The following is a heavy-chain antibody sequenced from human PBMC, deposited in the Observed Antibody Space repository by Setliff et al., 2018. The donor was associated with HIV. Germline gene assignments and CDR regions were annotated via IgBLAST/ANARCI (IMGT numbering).Heavy chain of an antibody. CDR1: GFPISSRYY. D-gene: IGHD3-22*01. CDR3: ARDWEFLDYYDSSGHPEYFFDY. Sequence: PSETLSLTCDVSGFPISSRYYWGWIRQPPGKGLESIGEINHSGSTNYNPSLKSRVTISVDTSKNHFSLKLRSVTAADTAVYYCARDWEFLDYYDSSGHPEYFFDYWGQGTLVTVS. V-gene: IGHV4-38-2*02. J-gene: IGHJ4*02. CDR2: INHSGST.